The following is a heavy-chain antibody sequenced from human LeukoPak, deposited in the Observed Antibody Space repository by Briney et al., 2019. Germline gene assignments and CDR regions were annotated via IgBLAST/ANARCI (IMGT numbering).Heavy chain of an antibody. CDR1: GYTFTSYG. CDR3: ARGDDTAMPGY. Sequence: ASVKVSCKASGYTFTSYGISWVRQAPGQGLEWMGWISAYNGNTNYAQKLQGRVTMTRNTSISTAYMELSSLRSEDTAVYYCARGDDTAMPGYWGQGTLVTVSS. J-gene: IGHJ4*02. CDR2: ISAYNGNT. V-gene: IGHV1-18*04. D-gene: IGHD5-18*01.